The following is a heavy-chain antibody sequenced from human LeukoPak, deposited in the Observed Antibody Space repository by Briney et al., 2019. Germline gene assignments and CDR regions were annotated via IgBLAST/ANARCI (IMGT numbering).Heavy chain of an antibody. CDR3: ARAAAVCSSTSCYGHY. Sequence: GGSLRLSCAASGFTFSSYGMHWVRQAPGKGLEWVSAISGNDRDTYYTDSVKGRFTISRDNSKNTLYLQMNSLRAEDTAIYYCARAAAVCSSTSCYGHYWGQGTLVTVSS. J-gene: IGHJ4*02. V-gene: IGHV3-23*01. D-gene: IGHD2-2*01. CDR2: ISGNDRDT. CDR1: GFTFSSYG.